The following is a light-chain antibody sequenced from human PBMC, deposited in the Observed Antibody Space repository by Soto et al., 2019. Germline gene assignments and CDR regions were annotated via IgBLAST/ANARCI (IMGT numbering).Light chain of an antibody. J-gene: IGLJ1*01. Sequence: QSVLTQPPSASGSPGQSVTISCTGTSSDVGGYKYVSWYQQNPGKAPKLIIYEVSMRPSGVPDRFSGSKSGNTASLTVSGLQAEDEADYYCCSYAGTNADVFGTGTKLTVL. V-gene: IGLV2-8*01. CDR1: SSDVGGYKY. CDR3: CSYAGTNADV. CDR2: EVS.